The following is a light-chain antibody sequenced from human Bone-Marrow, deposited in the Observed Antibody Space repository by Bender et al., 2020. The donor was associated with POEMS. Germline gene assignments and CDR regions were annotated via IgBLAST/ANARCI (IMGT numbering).Light chain of an antibody. V-gene: IGLV2-14*03. CDR2: DVT. J-gene: IGLJ3*02. CDR3: SSYAGSRTYV. CDR1: STDVGGYNY. Sequence: QSALTQPASVSGSPGQSITISCTGTSTDVGGYNYVSWYQQHPGRAPKLMIYDVTYRPSGVSNRFSGSKSGNTASLTISGLQAEDEADYSCSSYAGSRTYVFGGGTQLTVL.